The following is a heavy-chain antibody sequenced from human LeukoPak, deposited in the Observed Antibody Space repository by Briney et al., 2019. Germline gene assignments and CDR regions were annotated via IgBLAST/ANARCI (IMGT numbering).Heavy chain of an antibody. CDR2: FSASGGST. J-gene: IGHJ4*02. D-gene: IGHD2-15*01. CDR1: GFTFSSYA. CDR3: ASEPRCSGNRCGYFDY. Sequence: QTGGSLRLSCAASGFTFSSYAMNWVRQAPGKGLEWVSGFSASGGSTYYADSVKGRFTISRDNSKTTLYLHMNSLRVEDTAVYYCASEPRCSGNRCGYFDYWGQGTLVTVSS. V-gene: IGHV3-23*01.